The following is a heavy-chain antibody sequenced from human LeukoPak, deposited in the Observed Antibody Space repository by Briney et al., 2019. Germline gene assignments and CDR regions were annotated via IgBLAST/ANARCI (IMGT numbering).Heavy chain of an antibody. V-gene: IGHV3-30*02. Sequence: GGSLRLFCAASGFTFSSYCMHWVRHAPAKGLEWVAFIRYDGSNKYYADSVKGRFTISRDNSKNTLYLQMNSLRAEDTAVYYCAIQVGATLDAFDIWGQGTMVTVSS. CDR1: GFTFSSYC. CDR3: AIQVGATLDAFDI. CDR2: IRYDGSNK. D-gene: IGHD1-26*01. J-gene: IGHJ3*02.